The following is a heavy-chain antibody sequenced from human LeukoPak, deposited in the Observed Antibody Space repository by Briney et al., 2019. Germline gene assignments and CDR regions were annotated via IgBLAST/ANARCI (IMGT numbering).Heavy chain of an antibody. Sequence: SGGSLRLSCAASGFTFSSYAMHWVRQAPGKGLEWVAVISYDGSNKYYADSVKGRFTISRDNSKNTLYLQMNSLRAEDTAVYYCAQVSGYSYYWGQGTLDTVSS. J-gene: IGHJ4*02. V-gene: IGHV3-30-3*01. CDR2: ISYDGSNK. CDR1: GFTFSSYA. D-gene: IGHD5-18*01. CDR3: AQVSGYSYY.